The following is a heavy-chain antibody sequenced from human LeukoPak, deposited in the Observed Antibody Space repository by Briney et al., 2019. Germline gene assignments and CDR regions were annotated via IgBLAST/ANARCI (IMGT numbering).Heavy chain of an antibody. CDR1: GFTFSSYG. D-gene: IGHD2-21*02. Sequence: TGGSLRLSCVASGFTFSSYGMHWVRQAPGKGLEWVSFIRYDGTNKYYVDSVKGRFTISRDNSKNTVFLHMNSLRAEDTSVYYCAKTIAVVTATAAPFDPFEIWGQGTMVTVSS. CDR2: IRYDGTNK. V-gene: IGHV3-30*02. J-gene: IGHJ3*02. CDR3: AKTIAVVTATAAPFDPFEI.